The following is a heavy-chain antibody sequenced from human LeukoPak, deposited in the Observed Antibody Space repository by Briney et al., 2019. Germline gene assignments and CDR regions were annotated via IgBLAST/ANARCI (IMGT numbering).Heavy chain of an antibody. CDR3: ARGIVVVPAAIFGAFDI. D-gene: IGHD2-2*02. CDR2: IIPIFGTA. CDR1: GGTFSSYA. Sequence: SVKVSCKASGGTFSSYAISWVRQAPGQGLEWMGGIIPIFGTANYAQKFQGRVTITADESTSTAYMELSSLRSEDTAVYYCARGIVVVPAAIFGAFDIWGQGTMVTVSS. V-gene: IGHV1-69*01. J-gene: IGHJ3*02.